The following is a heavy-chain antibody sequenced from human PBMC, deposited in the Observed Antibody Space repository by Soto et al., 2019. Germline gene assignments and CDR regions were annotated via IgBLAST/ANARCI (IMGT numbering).Heavy chain of an antibody. CDR2: IITILNRT. J-gene: IGHJ2*01. D-gene: IGHD3-10*02. CDR3: ASMNQDSNMVIPTTMSYFDL. Sequence: QVHLVQSGTEVKKPGSSVKVSCKASGGTFSYYSFSCVRQAQGQGLERMGRIITILNRTTYAQKIQDRVTVTADKATGTANMDLSRLRSEDTAVYFCASMNQDSNMVIPTTMSYFDLWGRGTLVTVSS. CDR1: GGTFSYYS. V-gene: IGHV1-69*02.